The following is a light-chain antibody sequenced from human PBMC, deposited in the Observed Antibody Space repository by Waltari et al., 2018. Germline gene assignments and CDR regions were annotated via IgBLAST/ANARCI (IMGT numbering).Light chain of an antibody. CDR2: EAS. CDR3: QQYSVYYS. Sequence: DIQMTQTPSTLSASVGDRVTITCRASQSINTSFAWYQQKPGKAPNLLISEASSLESRFPSRFSGRGSGTEFTLTISSLQPDDFATYFCQQYSVYYSFGPGTKVDLK. J-gene: IGKJ3*01. V-gene: IGKV1-5*03. CDR1: QSINTS.